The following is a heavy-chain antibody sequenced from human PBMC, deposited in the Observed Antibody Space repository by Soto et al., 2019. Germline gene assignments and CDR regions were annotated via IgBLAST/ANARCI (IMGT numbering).Heavy chain of an antibody. Sequence: SETLSLTCSASGAALNSGNYYWSWIRQVPGKGREWTGHIYATGTVDYNPSLKDRITISQDTSERQFSLNLRLVTAADTAVYYCARLRIATNNCKSFDPWGQGTLVTVSS. CDR1: GAALNSGNYY. V-gene: IGHV4-31*03. D-gene: IGHD1-20*01. CDR2: IYATGTV. CDR3: ARLRIATNNCKSFDP. J-gene: IGHJ5*02.